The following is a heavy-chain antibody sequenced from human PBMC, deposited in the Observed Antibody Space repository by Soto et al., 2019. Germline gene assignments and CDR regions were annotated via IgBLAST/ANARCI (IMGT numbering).Heavy chain of an antibody. CDR1: GFTFSSYG. J-gene: IGHJ4*02. V-gene: IGHV3-30*18. Sequence: GGSLRLSCAASGFTFSSYGMHWVRQAPGKGLEWVAVISYDGSNKYYADSVKGRFTISRDNSKNTLYLQMNGLRAEDTAVYYCAKDRHSSGPDYWGQGTLVTVSS. CDR3: AKDRHSSGPDY. D-gene: IGHD6-19*01. CDR2: ISYDGSNK.